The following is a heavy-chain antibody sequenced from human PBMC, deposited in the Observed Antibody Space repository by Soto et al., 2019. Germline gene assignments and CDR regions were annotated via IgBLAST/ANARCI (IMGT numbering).Heavy chain of an antibody. D-gene: IGHD2-2*01. V-gene: IGHV1-3*01. Sequence: QVQLVQSGAEVKKPGASVKVSCKASGYTFTSYAMHWVRQAPGQRLEGMGWINAGNGNTKYSQKFQGRVTITRDTSASTAYMELSSLRSEDTAVYYCARGDGSSTYNAIYCYYMDVWGKGTTVTVSS. CDR2: INAGNGNT. J-gene: IGHJ6*03. CDR3: ARGDGSSTYNAIYCYYMDV. CDR1: GYTFTSYA.